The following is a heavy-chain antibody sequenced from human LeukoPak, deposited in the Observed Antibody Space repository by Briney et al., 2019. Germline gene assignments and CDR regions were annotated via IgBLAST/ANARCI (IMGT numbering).Heavy chain of an antibody. CDR1: GGSFSGYY. CDR2: INHSGST. CDR3: ARAAPYYYDSSGYYSQYFQH. J-gene: IGHJ1*01. Sequence: SETLSLTCAVYGGSFSGYYWSWIRQPPGKGLEWIGEINHSGSTNYNPSLKSRVTISVDTSKNQFSLKLSSVTAADTAVYYCARAAPYYYDSSGYYSQYFQHWGQGTLVTVSS. D-gene: IGHD3-22*01. V-gene: IGHV4-34*01.